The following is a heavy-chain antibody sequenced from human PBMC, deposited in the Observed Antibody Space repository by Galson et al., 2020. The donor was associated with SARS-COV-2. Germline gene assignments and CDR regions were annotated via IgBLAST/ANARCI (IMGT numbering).Heavy chain of an antibody. J-gene: IGHJ4*02. CDR2: ISYDGSNK. Sequence: GGSLRLSCAASGFTFSSYGMHWVRQAPGKGLEWVAVISYDGSNKYYADSVKGRFTISRDNSKNTLYLQMNSLRAEDTAVYYCAKDAAQGYPTEDKVPANYYDSSGLLDYWGQGTLVTVSS. CDR3: AKDAAQGYPTEDKVPANYYDSSGLLDY. V-gene: IGHV3-30*18. D-gene: IGHD3-22*01. CDR1: GFTFSSYG.